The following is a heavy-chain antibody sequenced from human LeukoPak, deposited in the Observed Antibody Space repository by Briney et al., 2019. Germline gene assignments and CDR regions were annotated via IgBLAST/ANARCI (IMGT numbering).Heavy chain of an antibody. D-gene: IGHD3-22*01. CDR1: GFSFGLHW. V-gene: IGHV3-7*03. CDR3: VRDGYNQNRFDF. J-gene: IGHJ4*02. CDR2: IKEDGTLA. Sequence: AGGSLRLSCAASGFSFGLHWMNWVRQAPGKGLEWVANIKEDGTLAYYADSVTGRFSISRDNTKNSLYLQMNGLRAEDTAVYFCVRDGYNQNRFDFWGQGILVTVSS.